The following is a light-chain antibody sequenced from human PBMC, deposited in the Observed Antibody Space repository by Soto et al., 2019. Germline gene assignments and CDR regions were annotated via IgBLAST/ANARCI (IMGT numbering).Light chain of an antibody. Sequence: DIVMTQSPLSLPVSPGEPASISCRSSQSLLHSNGYNYSDWYLQKPGQSPQLLIYLGSNRSSGVPDRFSGSGSGTDFTLKISRVEAEDVGVYYCMQALQTPLTFGGGTKVHIK. CDR2: LGS. CDR1: QSLLHSNGYNY. J-gene: IGKJ4*01. V-gene: IGKV2-28*01. CDR3: MQALQTPLT.